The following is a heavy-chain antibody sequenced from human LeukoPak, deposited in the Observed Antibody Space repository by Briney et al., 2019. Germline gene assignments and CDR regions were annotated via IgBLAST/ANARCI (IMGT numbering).Heavy chain of an antibody. V-gene: IGHV4-31*03. Sequence: KPSQTLSLTCTVSGGSISSGGYYWSWIRQHPGKGLEWIGYIYYSGSTYYNPSLKSRVTISVDTSKNQFSLKLSSVTAADTAVYYCARCGKDGDYVQNWGQGTLVTVPS. J-gene: IGHJ4*02. CDR3: ARCGKDGDYVQN. CDR1: GGSISSGGYY. CDR2: IYYSGST. D-gene: IGHD4-17*01.